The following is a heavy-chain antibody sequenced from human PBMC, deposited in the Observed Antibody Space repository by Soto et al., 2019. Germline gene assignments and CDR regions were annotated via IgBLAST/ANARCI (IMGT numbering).Heavy chain of an antibody. CDR1: GFGFSNFG. CDR3: ARDAKGYERPTHFAK. CDR2: IWVDGNRK. J-gene: IGHJ3*01. V-gene: IGHV3-33*01. Sequence: QVQLVESGGGVVQPGGSLRVSCAASGFGFSNFGMHWVRQAPGKGLEWVAVIWVDGNRKGYADSVKGRFTISRDNSKSTLYLQMNSLRVDDTATYCCARDAKGYERPTHFAKWGQGRLVTVPS. D-gene: IGHD5-12*01.